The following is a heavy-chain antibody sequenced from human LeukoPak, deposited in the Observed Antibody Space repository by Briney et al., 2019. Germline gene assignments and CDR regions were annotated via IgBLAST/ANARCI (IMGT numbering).Heavy chain of an antibody. CDR1: GFTFSSYA. J-gene: IGHJ4*02. CDR2: ISYDGSNK. CDR3: ARGVDTAIYYFDY. D-gene: IGHD5-18*01. V-gene: IGHV3-30-3*01. Sequence: GGSLRLSCAASGFTFSSYAMHWVRQAPGKGLEWVAVISYDGSNKYYADSVKGRFTISRDNSKNTLYLQMNSLRAEDTAAYYCARGVDTAIYYFDYWGQGTLVTVSS.